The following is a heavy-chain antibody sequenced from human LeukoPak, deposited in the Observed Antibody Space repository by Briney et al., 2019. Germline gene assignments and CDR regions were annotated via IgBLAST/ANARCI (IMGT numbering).Heavy chain of an antibody. V-gene: IGHV4-39*01. CDR3: ARSYCSSTSCYAVGAFDI. Sequence: SETVSLTCAVSGGSISTSSYYWGWIRQPPGEGLEWIASIYYSGSTYYNASLKGRVTISVDTSKNQFYLKLTSMTAADTAVYYCARSYCSSTSCYAVGAFDIWGQGTMVTVSS. CDR1: GGSISTSSYY. J-gene: IGHJ3*02. CDR2: IYYSGST. D-gene: IGHD2-2*01.